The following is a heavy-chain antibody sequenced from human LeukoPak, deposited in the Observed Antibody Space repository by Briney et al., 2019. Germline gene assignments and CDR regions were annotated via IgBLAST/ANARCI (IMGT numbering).Heavy chain of an antibody. D-gene: IGHD2-2*01. J-gene: IGHJ3*02. CDR3: TTDRRTGYCSSTSCYQGDAFDI. CDR1: GFTFSNAW. V-gene: IGHV3-15*01. Sequence: GGSLRLPCAASGFTFSNAWMSWVRQAPGKGLEWVGRIKSKTDGGTTDYAAPVKGRFTISRDDSKNTLYLQMNSLKTEDTAVYYCTTDRRTGYCSSTSCYQGDAFDIWGQGTMVTVSS. CDR2: IKSKTDGGTT.